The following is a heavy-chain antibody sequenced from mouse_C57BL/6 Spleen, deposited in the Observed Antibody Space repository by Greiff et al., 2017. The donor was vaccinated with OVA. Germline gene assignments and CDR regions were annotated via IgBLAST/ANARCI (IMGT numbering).Heavy chain of an antibody. CDR2: ISYDGSN. D-gene: IGHD2-3*01. V-gene: IGHV3-6*01. CDR1: GYSITSGYY. CDR3: ARGWLLQGFDY. J-gene: IGHJ2*01. Sequence: ESGPGLVKPSQSLSLTCSVTGYSITSGYYWNWIRQFPGNKLEWMGYISYDGSNNYNPSLKNRSSITRDTSKNQLFLKLNSVTTEDTATYYGARGWLLQGFDYWGQGTTLTVSS.